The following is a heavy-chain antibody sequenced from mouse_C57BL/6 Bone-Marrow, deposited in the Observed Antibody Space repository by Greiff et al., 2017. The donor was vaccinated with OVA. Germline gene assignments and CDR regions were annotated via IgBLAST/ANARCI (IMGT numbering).Heavy chain of an antibody. V-gene: IGHV1-63*01. D-gene: IGHD1-1*01. CDR3: ARGGYYGSSLHWYFDV. J-gene: IGHJ1*03. CDR2: IYPGGGYT. Sequence: VQLQQSGAELVRPGTSVKMSCKASGYTFTNYWIGWAKQRPGHGLEWIGDIYPGGGYTNYNEKFKGKATLTADKSASTAYMPFSSVTSEDSAIYYCARGGYYGSSLHWYFDVWGTGTTVTVSS. CDR1: GYTFTNYW.